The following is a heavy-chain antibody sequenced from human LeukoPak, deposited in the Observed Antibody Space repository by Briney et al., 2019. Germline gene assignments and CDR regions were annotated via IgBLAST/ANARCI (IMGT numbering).Heavy chain of an antibody. Sequence: SGGSLRLSCAASGFTVSSNYMSWVRQAPAKGLEWVSVIYSGSSTYYADSVKGRFTISRDNSKNTLYLQRNSLRAEDTAVYYCARGGVGAIKFDPWGQGTLVTVSS. CDR1: GFTVSSNY. V-gene: IGHV3-53*01. J-gene: IGHJ5*02. D-gene: IGHD1-26*01. CDR2: IYSGSST. CDR3: ARGGVGAIKFDP.